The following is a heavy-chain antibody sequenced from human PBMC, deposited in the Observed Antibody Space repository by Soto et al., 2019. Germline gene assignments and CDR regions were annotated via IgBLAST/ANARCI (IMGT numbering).Heavy chain of an antibody. CDR1: GFTFSSYS. J-gene: IGHJ4*02. Sequence: GGSLRLSCAASGFTFSSYSMNWVRQAPGKGLEWVSSISSSSSYIYYADSVKGRFTISRDNAKNSLYLQMNSLRAEDTAVYYCATGYCRGGSCYFGGYYFDYWGQGTLVTVSS. V-gene: IGHV3-21*01. CDR2: ISSSSSYI. D-gene: IGHD2-15*01. CDR3: ATGYCRGGSCYFGGYYFDY.